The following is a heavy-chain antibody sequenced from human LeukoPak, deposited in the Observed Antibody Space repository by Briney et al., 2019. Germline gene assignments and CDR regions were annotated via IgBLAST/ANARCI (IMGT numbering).Heavy chain of an antibody. Sequence: GRSLRLSCAASGFTFSSYAMHWVRQAPGKGLEWVAVISYDGSNKYYADSVKGRFTISRDNSKNTLYLQMNSLRAEGTAVYYCARDFDYGGQGTLVTVS. J-gene: IGHJ4*02. CDR2: ISYDGSNK. CDR3: ARDFDY. CDR1: GFTFSSYA. V-gene: IGHV3-30-3*01.